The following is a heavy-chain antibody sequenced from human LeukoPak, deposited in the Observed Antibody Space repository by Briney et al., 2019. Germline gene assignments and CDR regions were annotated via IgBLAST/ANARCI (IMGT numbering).Heavy chain of an antibody. D-gene: IGHD3-16*01. CDR3: ARYEPLLRYFQH. CDR2: MNPNSGDT. V-gene: IGHV1-8*01. Sequence: ASVKVSCKASGYTFTSYDINWVRQATGQGLEWMGWMNPNSGDTGYAQKFQGRVTMTRNTSISTAYMELSSLRSEDTAVYYCARYEPLLRYFQHWGQGTLVTVSS. CDR1: GYTFTSYD. J-gene: IGHJ1*01.